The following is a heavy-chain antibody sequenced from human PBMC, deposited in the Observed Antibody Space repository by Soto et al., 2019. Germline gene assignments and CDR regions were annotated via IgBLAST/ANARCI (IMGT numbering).Heavy chain of an antibody. CDR2: ISPYNGNT. V-gene: IGHV1-18*01. D-gene: IGHD3-22*01. J-gene: IGHJ4*01. Sequence: GASVKVSCKASGYTFTSYAISWVRQAPGQGLEWMGWISPYNGNTNYVQKLQGRVTMTTDTSTSTANMELRSLRSDDTAVYYCARERAYYYDSSGYGADYWG. CDR3: ARERAYYYDSSGYGADY. CDR1: GYTFTSYA.